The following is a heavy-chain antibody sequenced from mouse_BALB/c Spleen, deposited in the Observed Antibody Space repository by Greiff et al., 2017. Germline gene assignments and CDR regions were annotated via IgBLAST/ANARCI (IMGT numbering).Heavy chain of an antibody. D-gene: IGHD2-14*01. CDR2: IYPGNSDT. J-gene: IGHJ3*01. Sequence: EVQLQQSGTVLVRPGASVKMSCKASGYTFTSYCMHWVKQRPGQGLEWIGAIYPGNSDTSYNQKFKGKAKLTAVTSTSTAYMELSSLTTEDSAVYYCEGGDFGYSGGFAYWGQGTLVTVSA. CDR1: GYTFTSYC. CDR3: EGGDFGYSGGFAY. V-gene: IGHV1-5*01.